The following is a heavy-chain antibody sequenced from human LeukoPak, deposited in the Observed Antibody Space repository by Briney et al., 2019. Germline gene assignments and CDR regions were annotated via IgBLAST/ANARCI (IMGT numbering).Heavy chain of an antibody. V-gene: IGHV3-49*04. CDR3: TSGSDVSWFAP. CDR2: IRSKAYGATT. J-gene: IGHJ5*02. Sequence: PGGSLRPSGTASGFTFHDYAMSWVRQAPGKGLEWVGFIRSKAYGATTEYAASVKGRFTISRDDSKSIAYLQMNSLKTEDTAVYYCTSGSDVSWFAPWGQGTLVTVSS. D-gene: IGHD2-8*01. CDR1: GFTFHDYA.